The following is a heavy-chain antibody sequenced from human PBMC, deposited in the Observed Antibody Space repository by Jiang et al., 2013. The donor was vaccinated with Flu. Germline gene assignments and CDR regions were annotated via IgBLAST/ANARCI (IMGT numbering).Heavy chain of an antibody. CDR2: IYTSGST. CDR1: GGSISSGSYY. CDR3: ARAPAWRGFDY. D-gene: IGHD3-10*01. Sequence: TLSLTCTVSGGSISSGSYYWSWIRQPPEGLEWIGRIYTSGSTNYNPSLKSRVTISVDTSKNQFSLKLSSVTAADTAVYYCARAPAWRGFDYWGQGTLVTVSS. J-gene: IGHJ4*02. V-gene: IGHV4-61*02.